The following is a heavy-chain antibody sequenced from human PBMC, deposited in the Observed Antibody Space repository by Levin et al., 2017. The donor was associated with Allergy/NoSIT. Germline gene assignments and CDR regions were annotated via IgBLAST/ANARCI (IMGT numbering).Heavy chain of an antibody. V-gene: IGHV3-30-3*01. CDR2: ISYDGSNK. J-gene: IGHJ4*02. Sequence: GGSLRLSCAASGFTFSSYAMHWVRQAPGKGLEWVAVISYDGSNKYYADSVKGRFTISRDNSKNTLYLQMNSLRAEDTAVYYCASLYVVVAAPTDYWGQGTLVTVSS. CDR1: GFTFSSYA. D-gene: IGHD2-15*01. CDR3: ASLYVVVAAPTDY.